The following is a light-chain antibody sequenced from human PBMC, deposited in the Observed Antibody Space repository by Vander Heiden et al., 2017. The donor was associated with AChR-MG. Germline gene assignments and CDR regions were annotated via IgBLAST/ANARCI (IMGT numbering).Light chain of an antibody. CDR1: QDSSTY. CDR2: SAS. V-gene: IGKV1-12*01. CDR3: QQANSFPST. Sequence: DIQMTPSPSSVSAFVGDRVTITCRASQDSSTYLAWYQQKPGKAPKLLIYSASSLQSGVPSRFSGSGSGTHFTLTISSLQPEDFATYYCQQANSFPSTFGQGTKVEIK. J-gene: IGKJ1*01.